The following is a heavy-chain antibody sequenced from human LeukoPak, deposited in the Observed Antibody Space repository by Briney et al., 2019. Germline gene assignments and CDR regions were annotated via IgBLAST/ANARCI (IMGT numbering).Heavy chain of an antibody. CDR2: VNHSGST. CDR3: ARDSPPAYCSSGSCYFDS. V-gene: IGHV4-34*01. J-gene: IGHJ4*02. Sequence: SETLSLTCAVYGGSFSGYYWSWIRQPPGKGLEWIGEVNHSGSTNYNPSLKSRVTISRGTSKNEFSLILNSLTAADTAVYYCARDSPPAYCSSGSCYFDSWGQGTLVTVSS. D-gene: IGHD2-15*01. CDR1: GGSFSGYY.